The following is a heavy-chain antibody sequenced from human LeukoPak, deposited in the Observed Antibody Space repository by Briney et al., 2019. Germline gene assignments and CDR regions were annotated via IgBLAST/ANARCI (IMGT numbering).Heavy chain of an antibody. Sequence: GGSLRLSCAASGFTFSSYGMHWVRQAPGKGLEWVAFIRYDGSNKYYADSVKGRFTISRDNSKNTLYLQMNSLRAEDTAVYYCAKVGSGYSYYFDYWGQGTLVTVPS. V-gene: IGHV3-30*02. D-gene: IGHD5-18*01. J-gene: IGHJ4*02. CDR2: IRYDGSNK. CDR3: AKVGSGYSYYFDY. CDR1: GFTFSSYG.